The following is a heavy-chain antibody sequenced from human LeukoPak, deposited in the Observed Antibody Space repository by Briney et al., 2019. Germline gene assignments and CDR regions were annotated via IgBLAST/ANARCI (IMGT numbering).Heavy chain of an antibody. CDR3: ARGRHSGYSSGWGGWFDP. CDR1: GGSFSGYY. D-gene: IGHD6-19*01. CDR2: INHSGST. J-gene: IGHJ5*02. V-gene: IGHV4-34*01. Sequence: SETLSLTCAVYGGSFSGYYWSWIRQPPGKGLEWIGEINHSGSTNYNSSLKGRVTISVDTSKNQFSLKLSSVTAADTAVYYCARGRHSGYSSGWGGWFDPWGQGTLVTVSS.